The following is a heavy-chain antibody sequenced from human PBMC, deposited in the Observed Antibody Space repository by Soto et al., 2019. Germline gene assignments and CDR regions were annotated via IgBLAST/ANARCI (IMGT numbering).Heavy chain of an antibody. D-gene: IGHD3-3*01. CDR1: GGSISSYD. V-gene: IGHV4-59*01. CDR2: IYYSGST. CDR3: ARGSWHYDFWSGPGTYYYYGMDV. J-gene: IGHJ6*02. Sequence: SETQSLTCPVSGGSISSYDLSWIRQPPGKGLEWIGYIYYSGSTNYNPSLKSRVTISVDTSKNQFSLRLSSVTAADTAVYYCARGSWHYDFWSGPGTYYYYGMDVWGQGTTVTVS.